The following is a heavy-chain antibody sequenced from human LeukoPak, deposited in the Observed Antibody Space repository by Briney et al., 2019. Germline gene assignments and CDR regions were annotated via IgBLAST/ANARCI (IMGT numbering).Heavy chain of an antibody. J-gene: IGHJ3*02. CDR2: IYYSGST. CDR3: ATLDYGGNVVDDALDI. V-gene: IGHV4-39*01. Sequence: SETLSLTCTVSGGSISSSSYSWGWIRQPPGKGLEWIGSIYYSGSTYYNPSLKSRVTISVDTSKNQFSLKLSSVTAADTAVYYCATLDYGGNVVDDALDIWGQGTMVTVSS. CDR1: GGSISSSSYS. D-gene: IGHD4-23*01.